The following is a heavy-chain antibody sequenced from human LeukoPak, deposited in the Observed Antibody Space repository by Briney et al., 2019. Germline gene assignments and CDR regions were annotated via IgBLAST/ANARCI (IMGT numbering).Heavy chain of an antibody. D-gene: IGHD6-19*01. Sequence: ASVKVSCKASGYTFTSYYMHWVRQAPGQGLEWMGIINPSGGSTSYAQKFQGRVTMTRDTSTSTVYMELSSLRSEDTAVYYCATDINYPPRIAVPGGIRNDYWGQGTLVTVSS. V-gene: IGHV1-46*01. CDR2: INPSGGST. J-gene: IGHJ4*02. CDR3: ATDINYPPRIAVPGGIRNDY. CDR1: GYTFTSYY.